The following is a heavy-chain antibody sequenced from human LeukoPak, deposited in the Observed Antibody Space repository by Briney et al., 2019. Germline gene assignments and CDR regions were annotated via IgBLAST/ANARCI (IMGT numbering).Heavy chain of an antibody. J-gene: IGHJ6*02. CDR3: SRAGRQYQRVDV. D-gene: IGHD2-2*01. CDR1: EFTFGDFA. CDR2: IRSKAFGGTT. V-gene: IGHV3-49*03. Sequence: PGGSLRLSCTASEFTFGDFAMSWFRQAPGKGLEWVGFIRSKAFGGTTEHAASVKGRFTVSRDDSESIAYLQMNSLKAEDTAVYYCSRAGRQYQRVDVWGQGTTVTVSS.